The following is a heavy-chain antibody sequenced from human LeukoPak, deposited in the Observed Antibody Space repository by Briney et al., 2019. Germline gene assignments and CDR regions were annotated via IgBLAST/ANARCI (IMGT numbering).Heavy chain of an antibody. Sequence: AGGSLRLSFAASGFTFSDYYMFWIRQAPGTGLEWVSYISGSGDSLDYADSVEGRFTISRDNAKSALYLQMNSLRAEDTAVYFCARNWNYFNSWGQGILVTVSS. D-gene: IGHD1-1*01. J-gene: IGHJ4*02. CDR1: GFTFSDYY. CDR2: ISGSGDSL. V-gene: IGHV3-11*04. CDR3: ARNWNYFNS.